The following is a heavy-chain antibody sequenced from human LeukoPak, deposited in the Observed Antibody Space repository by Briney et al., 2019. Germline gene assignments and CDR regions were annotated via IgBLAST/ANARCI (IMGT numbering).Heavy chain of an antibody. CDR3: ARDRAPRVTSTMDV. V-gene: IGHV1-2*02. CDR2: INPNTGGT. J-gene: IGHJ6*03. CDR1: VYTFTGYY. Sequence: ASVKVSCKGSVYTFTGYYMHWVRQAPGQGLEWMGWINPNTGGTKYAQDFQGRVVMTRDTSISTVYMELSRLTSDDTAVYYCARDRAPRVTSTMDVWGKGTTVTVSS. D-gene: IGHD4-11*01.